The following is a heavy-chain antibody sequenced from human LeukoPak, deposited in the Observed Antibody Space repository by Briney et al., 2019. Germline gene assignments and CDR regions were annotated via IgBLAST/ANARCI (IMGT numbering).Heavy chain of an antibody. CDR2: IIGSGGST. CDR3: ARVSDYYGSGSYIAY. J-gene: IGHJ4*02. D-gene: IGHD3-10*01. CDR1: GFTFTTYD. Sequence: GGSLRLSCAASGFTFTTYDMSWVRQAPGKGLEWVSAIIGSGGSTYYADSVKGRFTISRDNSKNTLYLQMNSLRAEDTAVYYCARVSDYYGSGSYIAYWGQGTLVTVSS. V-gene: IGHV3-23*01.